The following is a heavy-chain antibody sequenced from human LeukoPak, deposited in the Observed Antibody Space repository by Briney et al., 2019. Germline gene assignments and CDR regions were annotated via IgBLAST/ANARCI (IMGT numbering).Heavy chain of an antibody. CDR2: ISSTSIYT. J-gene: IGHJ4*02. D-gene: IGHD6-13*01. CDR3: AREDGYSSSWYSDY. Sequence: KPGRSLRLSCAASGFTFSDYYMSWIRQAPGKGLEWVSDISSTSIYTNYADSVKGRFTISRDNAKNSLYLQMNSLRAEDTAVYYCAREDGYSSSWYSDYWGQGTLVTVSS. CDR1: GFTFSDYY. V-gene: IGHV3-11*05.